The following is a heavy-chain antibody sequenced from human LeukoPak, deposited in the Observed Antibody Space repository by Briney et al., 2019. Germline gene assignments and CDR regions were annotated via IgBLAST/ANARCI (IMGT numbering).Heavy chain of an antibody. CDR3: ARSDYYYMDV. CDR2: IYTSGYT. Sequence: SETLSLTCTVSGDSLTSSFWAWIRQPAGKGLEWIGRIYTSGYTNYNPSLKSRVTLSVDTSKNQFSLRLNSVTAADTAVYYCARSDYYYMDVWGKGTTVTISS. J-gene: IGHJ6*03. CDR1: GDSLTSSF. V-gene: IGHV4-4*07.